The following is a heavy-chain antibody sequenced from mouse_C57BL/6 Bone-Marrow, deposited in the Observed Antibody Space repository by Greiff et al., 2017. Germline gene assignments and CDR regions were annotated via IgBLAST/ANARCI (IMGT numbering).Heavy chain of an antibody. Sequence: EVQLVESGGGLVKPGGSLRLSCAASGFTFSDYGMHWVRQAPEKGLEWVAYISSGSSTIYYADTVKGRFTISRDNAMNTLFLQMTSLRSEDTAMYYCARFYYSTYYAMDYWGKGTSVTVSS. CDR1: GFTFSDYG. CDR3: ARFYYSTYYAMDY. V-gene: IGHV5-17*01. CDR2: ISSGSSTI. D-gene: IGHD2-12*01. J-gene: IGHJ4*01.